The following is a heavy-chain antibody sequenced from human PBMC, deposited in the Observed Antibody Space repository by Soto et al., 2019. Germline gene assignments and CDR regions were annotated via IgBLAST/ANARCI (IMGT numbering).Heavy chain of an antibody. Sequence: QITLKESGPTLVKPTQTLTLTCTFSGFSLSTSGVGVGWIRQPPGKALEWLALIYWDDDKRYSPSLKSRLTITKDTSKNQVVLTMTNMDPVDTATSYCAHARGDFDWLLGYYYGMDVWGQGTTVTVSS. J-gene: IGHJ6*02. CDR2: IYWDDDK. D-gene: IGHD3-9*01. CDR3: AHARGDFDWLLGYYYGMDV. V-gene: IGHV2-5*02. CDR1: GFSLSTSGVG.